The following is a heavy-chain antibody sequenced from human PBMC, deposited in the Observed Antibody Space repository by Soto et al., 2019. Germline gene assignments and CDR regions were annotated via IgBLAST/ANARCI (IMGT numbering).Heavy chain of an antibody. Sequence: RVDYLKISCKGSGHRFTSYWISWVRRMAGKCPEWMGIIYPGDPDTRYIPSFQGQVTISADKYIRTAYLQWRRLKASDTAMYYCARPLSYSSSSPWVDPWGQGTLVTVSS. D-gene: IGHD6-6*01. CDR2: IYPGDPDT. V-gene: IGHV5-51*01. CDR3: ARPLSYSSSSPWVDP. CDR1: GHRFTSYW. J-gene: IGHJ5*02.